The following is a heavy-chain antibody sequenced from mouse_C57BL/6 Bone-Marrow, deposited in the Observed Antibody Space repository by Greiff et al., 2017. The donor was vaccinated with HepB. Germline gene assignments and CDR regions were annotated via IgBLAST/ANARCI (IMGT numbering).Heavy chain of an antibody. Sequence: VQLQQPGAELVMPGASVKLSCKASGYTFTSYWMHWVKQRPGQGLEWIGEIDPSDSYTNYNQKFKGKSTLTVDNSSSTAYMQLSSLTSEDSAVYYCARDSSGYFAWFAYWGQGTLVTVSA. D-gene: IGHD3-2*02. CDR1: GYTFTSYW. V-gene: IGHV1-69*01. J-gene: IGHJ3*01. CDR3: ARDSSGYFAWFAY. CDR2: IDPSDSYT.